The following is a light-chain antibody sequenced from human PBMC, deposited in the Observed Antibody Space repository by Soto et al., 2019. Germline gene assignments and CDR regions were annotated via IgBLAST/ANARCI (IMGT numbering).Light chain of an antibody. J-gene: IGKJ4*01. Sequence: DIQMTQSPSSLSASVGDRVTITCQASQAIGNYLTWYQQKPGKAPKLLIYEASNLETGVPSRFSGSGSGTDFTFTINSLQPDDIATYYCQQYDDLPFTFGGGTKVEIK. CDR1: QAIGNY. V-gene: IGKV1-33*01. CDR2: EAS. CDR3: QQYDDLPFT.